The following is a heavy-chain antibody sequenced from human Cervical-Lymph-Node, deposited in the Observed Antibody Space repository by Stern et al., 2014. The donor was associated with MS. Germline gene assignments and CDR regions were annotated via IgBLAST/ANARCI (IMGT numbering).Heavy chain of an antibody. CDR1: GDSIKTFGYY. CDR3: MRGDY. V-gene: IGHV4-31*03. CDR2: ISYSGAT. J-gene: IGHJ4*02. Sequence: QVQLQESDPGLVKPSQTLSLTCTVSGDSIKTFGYYWSWIRQPPWKSLEWIGFISYSGATFYNESLKSRVTISEDTSTNQFSLRLTSVTAADTAVYFCMRGDYWGRGILVTVSS.